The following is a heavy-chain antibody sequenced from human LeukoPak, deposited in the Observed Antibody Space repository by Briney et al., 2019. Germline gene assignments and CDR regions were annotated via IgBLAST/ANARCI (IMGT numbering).Heavy chain of an antibody. CDR3: AKGSGYEAQYYYYYMDV. CDR1: GYTFSSYD. Sequence: ASVKVSCKASGYTFSSYDINWVRQATGQGLEWMGWMNPNSGDTGYAQKFQGRVTMTRNTSIITAYMELSSLRPEDTAVYYCAKGSGYEAQYYYYYMDVWGKGTTVTISS. V-gene: IGHV1-8*01. J-gene: IGHJ6*03. CDR2: MNPNSGDT. D-gene: IGHD5-12*01.